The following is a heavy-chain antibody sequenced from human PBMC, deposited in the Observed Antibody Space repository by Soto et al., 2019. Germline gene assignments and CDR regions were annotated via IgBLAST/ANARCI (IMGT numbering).Heavy chain of an antibody. D-gene: IGHD4-17*01. V-gene: IGHV3-48*01. CDR1: GFTFSSPG. CDR2: ISSTSVTI. Sequence: EVQVVESGGGLVQAGGSLRLSCAASGFTFSSPGMNWVRQAPGKGLEWLSSISSTSVTIHYADSVKGRFTISRDNAKNSLYLQMNSLRGEETAVYFCAKVQRYGDRYNDYYMDVWGTGTTVTVSS. CDR3: AKVQRYGDRYNDYYMDV. J-gene: IGHJ6*03.